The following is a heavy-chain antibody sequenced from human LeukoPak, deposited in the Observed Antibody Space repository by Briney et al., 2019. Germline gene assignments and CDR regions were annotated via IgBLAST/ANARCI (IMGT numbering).Heavy chain of an antibody. V-gene: IGHV4-59*01. CDR2: IYYSGTT. CDR3: AKISSSIYYGMDV. CDR1: GGSISGYY. Sequence: SETLSLTCTVSGGSISGYYWSWIRQPPGKGLEWIGYIYYSGTTKYNPSLKSRVTISVDTSKNQFSLKLNSVTAADTAVYYCAKISSSIYYGMDVWGRGTTVTVSS. J-gene: IGHJ6*02. D-gene: IGHD6-13*01.